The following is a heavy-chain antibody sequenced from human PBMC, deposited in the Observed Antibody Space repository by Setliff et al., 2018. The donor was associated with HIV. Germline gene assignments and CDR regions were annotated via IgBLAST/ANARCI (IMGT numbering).Heavy chain of an antibody. CDR3: ARYGSGLDY. CDR1: ANSFATYW. CDR2: IYPDDSHT. Sequence: HGESLKISCQGSANSFATYWIGWVRQMPGKGLEWMGVIYPDDSHTRYSPSFQGQVTISADKSISTAYLQWSSLKASDTAMYYCARYGSGLDYWGQGTLVTVSS. J-gene: IGHJ4*02. V-gene: IGHV5-51*01. D-gene: IGHD6-19*01.